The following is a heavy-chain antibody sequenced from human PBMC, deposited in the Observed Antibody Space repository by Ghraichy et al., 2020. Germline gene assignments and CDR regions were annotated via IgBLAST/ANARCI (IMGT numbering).Heavy chain of an antibody. Sequence: GGSLRLSCVASGFTFSSSWMAWVRQAPGRGLEWVAGMNQDGSQKGHVDSVKGRFTISRDNAKNSLYLQMNSLRDEDTAVYYCASDPSYGAVDYWGQGTLVTVSS. D-gene: IGHD4/OR15-4a*01. V-gene: IGHV3-7*03. CDR3: ASDPSYGAVDY. CDR1: GFTFSSSW. CDR2: MNQDGSQK. J-gene: IGHJ4*02.